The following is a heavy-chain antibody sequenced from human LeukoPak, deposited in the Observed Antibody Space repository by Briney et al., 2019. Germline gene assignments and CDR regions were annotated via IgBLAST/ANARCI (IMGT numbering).Heavy chain of an antibody. V-gene: IGHV4-59*11. J-gene: IGHJ4*02. CDR3: ARRIAAPTYFDY. CDR2: IYYSGST. CDR1: GGSISTHY. Sequence: ASETLCLTCTVSGGSISTHYWSWIRQPPGKGLEWIGYIYYSGSTNYNPSLKSRVTISVDTSKNQFSLKLTSVTAADSAVYYCARRIAAPTYFDYWGQGTLVTVSS. D-gene: IGHD6-13*01.